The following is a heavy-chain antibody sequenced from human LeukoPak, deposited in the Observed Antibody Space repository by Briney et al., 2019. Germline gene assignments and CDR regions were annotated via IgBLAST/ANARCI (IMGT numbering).Heavy chain of an antibody. J-gene: IGHJ6*03. Sequence: QPGGSLRLSCAASGFTFSSYGMHWVRQAPGKGLEWVAFIRYDGSNKYYADSVKGRFTISRDNSKNTLYLQMNSLRAEDTAVYYCAKVASKYQLPTYYYYYYMDVWGKGTTVTISS. CDR3: AKVASKYQLPTYYYYYYMDV. CDR2: IRYDGSNK. D-gene: IGHD2-2*01. CDR1: GFTFSSYG. V-gene: IGHV3-30*02.